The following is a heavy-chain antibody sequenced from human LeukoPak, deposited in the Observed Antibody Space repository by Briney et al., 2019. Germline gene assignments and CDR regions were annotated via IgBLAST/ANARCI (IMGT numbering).Heavy chain of an antibody. J-gene: IGHJ4*02. CDR2: ISYEGSKQ. CDR1: GFTFSTYT. CDR3: ARAPYTSGWYFAFDY. D-gene: IGHD6-19*01. V-gene: IGHV3-30-3*01. Sequence: QPGGSLRLSCAASGFTFSTYTMHWVRQAPGKGLEWVALISYEGSKQNYADSVKGRFTISRDNFQNTLYLQMNSLRTEDTAVYYCARAPYTSGWYFAFDYWGQGTLVTVSS.